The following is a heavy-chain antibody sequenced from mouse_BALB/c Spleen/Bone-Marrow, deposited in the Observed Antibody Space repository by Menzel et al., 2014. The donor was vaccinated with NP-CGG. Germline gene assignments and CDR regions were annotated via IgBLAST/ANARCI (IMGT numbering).Heavy chain of an antibody. Sequence: VQLQQPGPELVKPGASVKMSCKASGYTFTSYIMHWVKQKPGQGLEWIGYINPYNDGTKYNEKFKGKATLTIDTSFSTAYVDLSSLTSEDSAVYYCARHHRYAYYFDYWGQGTTLTVSS. D-gene: IGHD2-14*01. CDR1: GYTFTSYI. J-gene: IGHJ2*01. V-gene: IGHV1-14*01. CDR3: ARHHRYAYYFDY. CDR2: INPYNDGT.